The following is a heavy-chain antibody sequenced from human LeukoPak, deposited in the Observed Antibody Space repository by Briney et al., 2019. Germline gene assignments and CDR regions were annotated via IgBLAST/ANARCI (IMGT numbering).Heavy chain of an antibody. D-gene: IGHD5-12*01. CDR3: ARNLRGSPWD. CDR2: ISGDGSTT. CDR1: GFTFSTFL. J-gene: IGHJ1*01. V-gene: IGHV3-74*01. Sequence: QTGGSLRLSCAASGFTFSTFLMHWVRQTPGKGLVWVSRISGDGSTTSYADSVRGRFTISRDNSKNTLYLQMNSLRAEDTAVYYCARNLRGSPWDWGQGILVTVSS.